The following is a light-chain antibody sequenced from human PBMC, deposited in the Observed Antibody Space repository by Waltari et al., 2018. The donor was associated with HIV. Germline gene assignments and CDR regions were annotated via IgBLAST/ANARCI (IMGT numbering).Light chain of an antibody. V-gene: IGLV2-11*01. J-gene: IGLJ3*02. CDR1: SSDVGGYDF. Sequence: QSALTQPRSVSGSPGESVTISCTGTSSDVGGYDFVSWYQQSPGKAPKLIIYEVNKRPAGVPDRFSCSNSGKTASLTISVLQPEYEAAYHCCSYTTMTTLRFGGGTKVTGL. CDR3: CSYTTMTTLR. CDR2: EVN.